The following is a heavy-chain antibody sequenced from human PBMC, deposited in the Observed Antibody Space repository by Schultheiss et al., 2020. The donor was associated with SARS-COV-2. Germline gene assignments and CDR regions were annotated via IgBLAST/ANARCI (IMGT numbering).Heavy chain of an antibody. CDR3: ARRGGNYGMDV. J-gene: IGHJ6*02. CDR2: ISGSGGST. V-gene: IGHV3-23*01. Sequence: GESLKISCAASGFTFSSYAMSWVRQAPGKGLEWVSAISGSGGSTYYADSVKGRFTISRDNSKNTLYLQMNSLRAEDTAVYYCARRGGNYGMDVWGQGTTVTVSS. D-gene: IGHD2-15*01. CDR1: GFTFSSYA.